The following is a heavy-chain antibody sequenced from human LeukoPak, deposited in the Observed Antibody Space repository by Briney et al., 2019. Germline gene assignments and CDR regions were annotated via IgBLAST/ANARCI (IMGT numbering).Heavy chain of an antibody. CDR1: GGSFSGDY. J-gene: IGHJ4*02. CDR3: ARGKYSYGLGGHYFDY. D-gene: IGHD5-18*01. Sequence: SETLSLTCAVYGGSFSGDYCSWIRQPPGKGLEWIGEINHSGSTNYNPSLKSRVTISVDTSKNQFSLKLSSVTAAATAVYYCARGKYSYGLGGHYFDYWGQGTLVTVSP. CDR2: INHSGST. V-gene: IGHV4-34*01.